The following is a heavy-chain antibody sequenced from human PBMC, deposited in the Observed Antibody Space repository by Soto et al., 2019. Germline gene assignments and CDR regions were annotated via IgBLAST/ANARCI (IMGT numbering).Heavy chain of an antibody. CDR3: ARDTYDYVWGSYRYDY. D-gene: IGHD3-16*02. J-gene: IGHJ4*02. CDR1: GGSISSYY. Sequence: SETLSLTCTVSGGSISSYYWSWIRQPAGKGLEWIGRIYTSGSTNYNPSLKSRVTMSVDTSKNQFSLKLSSVTAADTAVYYCARDTYDYVWGSYRYDYWGQGTLVTVSS. CDR2: IYTSGST. V-gene: IGHV4-4*07.